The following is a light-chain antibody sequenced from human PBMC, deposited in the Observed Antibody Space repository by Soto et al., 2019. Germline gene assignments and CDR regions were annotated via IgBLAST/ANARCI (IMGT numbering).Light chain of an antibody. J-gene: IGLJ3*02. CDR3: QSYDSSLSGWV. V-gene: IGLV1-40*01. CDR2: GNN. Sequence: QSVLMQPPSLSGAPGQKVTISCAGSTSNIGAFYDVHWYRQHPGTAPKLLIFGNNLRPAGVSDRFSGSKSGTSASLVITGLQAEDEADYYCQSYDSSLSGWVFGGGTKLTVL. CDR1: TSNIGAFYD.